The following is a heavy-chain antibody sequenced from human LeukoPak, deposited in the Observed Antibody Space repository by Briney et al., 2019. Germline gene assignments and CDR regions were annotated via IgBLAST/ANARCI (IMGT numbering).Heavy chain of an antibody. V-gene: IGHV1-69*06. CDR1: GGTFSNYA. Sequence: GASVKVSCKASGGTFSNYAISWVRQAPGQGLEWMGGIIPIFGTANYAQVFQGRVTITADKSTSTAYMELSSLRSEDTAVYYCARVGRRDGYNWDYWGQGTLVTVSS. CDR2: IIPIFGTA. J-gene: IGHJ4*02. CDR3: ARVGRRDGYNWDY. D-gene: IGHD5-24*01.